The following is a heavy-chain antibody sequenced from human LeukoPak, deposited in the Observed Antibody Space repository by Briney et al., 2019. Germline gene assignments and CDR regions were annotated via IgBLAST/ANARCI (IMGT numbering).Heavy chain of an antibody. CDR2: INPNSGGT. CDR1: GYTFTGYY. D-gene: IGHD2-2*02. J-gene: IGHJ4*02. Sequence: ASVKVPCKASGYTFTGYYMHWVRQAPGQGLEWMGWINPNSGGTNYAQKFQGRVTMTRGTSISTAYMELSRLRSDDTAVYYCARGIRIVVVPAAIRFDYWGQGTLVTVSS. V-gene: IGHV1-2*02. CDR3: ARGIRIVVVPAAIRFDY.